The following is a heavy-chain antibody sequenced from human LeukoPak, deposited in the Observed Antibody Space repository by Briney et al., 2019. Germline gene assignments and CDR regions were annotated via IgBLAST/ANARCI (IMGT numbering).Heavy chain of an antibody. D-gene: IGHD3-9*01. CDR1: GFTFSSYA. CDR3: TTLYDILTGYYH. Sequence: RGSLRLSCAASGFTFSSYAMSWVRQAPGKGLEWVGRIKSKTDGGTTDYAAPVKGRFTISRDDSKSTLYLQMNSLKTEDTAVYYCTTLYDILTGYYHWGQGTLVTVSS. J-gene: IGHJ4*02. V-gene: IGHV3-15*01. CDR2: IKSKTDGGTT.